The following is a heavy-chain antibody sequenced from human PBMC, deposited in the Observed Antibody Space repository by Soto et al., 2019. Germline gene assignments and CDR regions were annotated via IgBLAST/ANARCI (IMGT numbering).Heavy chain of an antibody. D-gene: IGHD3-10*01. CDR2: VRGGGDAT. Sequence: EVQLLESGGGLVQPGGSLRLSCAASGFTFSSYAMSWVRQAPGKGLEWVSAVRGGGDATYYADSVKGRFTISRDNSKSTLFLQMNSLRAEDTAVYYCAKSLRGVIIDFDYWGQGTLVTVSS. J-gene: IGHJ4*02. V-gene: IGHV3-23*01. CDR1: GFTFSSYA. CDR3: AKSLRGVIIDFDY.